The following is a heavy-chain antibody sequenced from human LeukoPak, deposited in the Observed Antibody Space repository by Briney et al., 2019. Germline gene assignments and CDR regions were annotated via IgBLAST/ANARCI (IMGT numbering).Heavy chain of an antibody. CDR2: INPSGGST. Sequence: ASAKVSCKASGYTFTSYYMHWVRQAPGQGLEWMGIINPSGGSTSYAQKFQGRVTMTRDMSTSTVYMELSSLRSEDTAVYYCARDASCSGGSCYCDYWGQGTLVTVSS. CDR3: ARDASCSGGSCYCDY. CDR1: GYTFTSYY. D-gene: IGHD2-15*01. V-gene: IGHV1-46*01. J-gene: IGHJ4*02.